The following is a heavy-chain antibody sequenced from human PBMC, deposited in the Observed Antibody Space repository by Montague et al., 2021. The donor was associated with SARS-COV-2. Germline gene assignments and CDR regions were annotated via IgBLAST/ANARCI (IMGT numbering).Heavy chain of an antibody. V-gene: IGHV4-39*07. CDR2: IYYSGXT. D-gene: IGHD3-10*01. J-gene: IGHJ4*02. CDR1: GGFISSSSYY. CDR3: ARDLWVWLSVEGSFDY. Sequence: SETLSLTCTVSGGFISSSSYYWGWIRQLPGKGLEWIGCIYYSGXTXYXXXXKXRVTISVDTSKNQFSLKLSSVTAADTAVYYCARDLWVWLSVEGSFDYWGQGTLVTVSS.